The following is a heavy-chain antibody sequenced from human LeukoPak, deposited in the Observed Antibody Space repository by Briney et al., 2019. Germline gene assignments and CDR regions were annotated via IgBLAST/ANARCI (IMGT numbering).Heavy chain of an antibody. V-gene: IGHV3-23*01. CDR2: ISGSGGST. D-gene: IGHD2-2*01. J-gene: IGHJ6*03. CDR1: GFTFSSYG. Sequence: PGGSLRLSCAASGFTFSSYGMSWVRQAPGKGLEWVSAISGSGGSTYYADSVKGRFTISRDNSKNTLYLQMNSLRAEDTAVYYCAKRGQDPAYYYYYMDVWGKGTTVTISS. CDR3: AKRGQDPAYYYYYMDV.